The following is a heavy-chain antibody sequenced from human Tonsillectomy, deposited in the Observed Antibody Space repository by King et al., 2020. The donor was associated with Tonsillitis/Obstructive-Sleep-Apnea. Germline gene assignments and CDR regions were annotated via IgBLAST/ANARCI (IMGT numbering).Heavy chain of an antibody. Sequence: VQLQQWGAGLLKPSETLSLTCAVYGESFSGYYWTWIRQPPGKGLEWIGEGNHGGSTNYNPSLKSRVTISVDTSKNQFSRKLSSVTAADTAVYYCARGNIVVMVDAIATLFDFWGQGTLVAVSS. CDR3: ARGNIVVMVDAIATLFDF. V-gene: IGHV4-34*01. CDR2: GNHGGST. J-gene: IGHJ4*02. CDR1: GESFSGYY. D-gene: IGHD2-15*01.